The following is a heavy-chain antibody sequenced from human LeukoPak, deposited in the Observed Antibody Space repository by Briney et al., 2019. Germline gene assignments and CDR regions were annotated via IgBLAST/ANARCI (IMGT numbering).Heavy chain of an antibody. CDR1: GFTFSSYA. CDR3: ARRERDQQLGDYYYYMDV. Sequence: GGSLRLSCAASGFTFSSYAMHWVRQAPGKGLEYVSAISSNGGSTYYANSVKGRFTISRDNSKNTLYLQMGSLRAEDMAVYYCARRERDQQLGDYYYYMDVWGKGTTVTVSS. D-gene: IGHD6-6*01. J-gene: IGHJ6*03. V-gene: IGHV3-64*01. CDR2: ISSNGGST.